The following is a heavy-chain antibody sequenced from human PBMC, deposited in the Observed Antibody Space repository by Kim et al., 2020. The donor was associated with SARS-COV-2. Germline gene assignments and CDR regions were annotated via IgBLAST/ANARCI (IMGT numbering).Heavy chain of an antibody. J-gene: IGHJ5*02. D-gene: IGHD3-3*01. CDR2: INHSGST. Sequence: SETLSLTCAVYGGSFSGYYWSWIRQPPGKGLEWIGEINHSGSTNYNPSLKSRVTISVDTSKNQFSLKLSSVTAADTAVYYCARVTITIFGVVFKGLDPWG. CDR1: GGSFSGYY. V-gene: IGHV4-34*01. CDR3: ARVTITIFGVVFKGLDP.